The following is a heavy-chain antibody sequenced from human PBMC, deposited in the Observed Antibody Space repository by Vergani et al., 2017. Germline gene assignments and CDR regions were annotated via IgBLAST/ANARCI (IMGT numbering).Heavy chain of an antibody. V-gene: IGHV1-69*14. Sequence: VQLTQSGADVKKPRSSVKVSCMASGGTFSTLAITWVRQAPGQGLEWMAGSIPIIGATIYAETFQGRMTINADKSTNTAYMGLTNLRSGDTAVYYCVRHGVDVVETRVTYAGVDVWGQGTTVTVS. CDR1: GGTFSTLA. D-gene: IGHD2-15*01. CDR3: VRHGVDVVETRVTYAGVDV. CDR2: SIPIIGAT. J-gene: IGHJ6*01.